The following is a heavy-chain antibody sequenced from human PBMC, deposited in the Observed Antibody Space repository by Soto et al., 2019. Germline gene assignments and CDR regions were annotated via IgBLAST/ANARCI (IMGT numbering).Heavy chain of an antibody. CDR1: GFTFSSYG. J-gene: IGHJ4*02. D-gene: IGHD6-13*01. CDR3: AKDHFDGGAAAGIGFGGPDY. Sequence: GGSLRLSCAASGFTFSSYGMHWVRQAPGKGLEWVAVISYDGSNKYYADSVKGRFTISRDNSKNTLYLQMNSLRAEDTAVYYCAKDHFDGGAAAGIGFGGPDYWGQGTLVTVSS. V-gene: IGHV3-30*18. CDR2: ISYDGSNK.